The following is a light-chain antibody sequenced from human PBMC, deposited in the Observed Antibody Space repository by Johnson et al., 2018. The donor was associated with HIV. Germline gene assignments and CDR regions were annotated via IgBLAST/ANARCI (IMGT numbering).Light chain of an antibody. CDR3: GTWDSSLSAGRV. Sequence: QSVLTQPPSVSAAPGQKVTISCSGSSSNIGNNYVSWYQQLPGTAPKLLIYENNKRPSGIPARFSGSKSGPSATLGITGLQTGDEADYYCGTWDSSLSAGRVFGTGTKVTVL. J-gene: IGLJ1*01. CDR2: ENN. V-gene: IGLV1-51*02. CDR1: SSNIGNNY.